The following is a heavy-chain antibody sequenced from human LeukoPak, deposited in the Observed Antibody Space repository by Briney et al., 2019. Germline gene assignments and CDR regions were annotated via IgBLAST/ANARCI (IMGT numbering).Heavy chain of an antibody. V-gene: IGHV4-59*12. J-gene: IGHJ4*02. CDR1: GGSISSYY. CDR3: ARFLGGWYQDY. CDR2: IYYSGST. D-gene: IGHD6-19*01. Sequence: SETLSLTCTVSGGSISSYYWSWIRQPPGKGLEWIGYIYYSGSTNYNPSLKSRVTISVDTSKNQFSLKLSSVTAADTAVYYCARFLGGWYQDYWGQGTLVTVSS.